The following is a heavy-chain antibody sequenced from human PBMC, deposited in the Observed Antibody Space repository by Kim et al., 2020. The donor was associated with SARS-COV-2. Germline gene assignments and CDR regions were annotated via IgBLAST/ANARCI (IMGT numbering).Heavy chain of an antibody. CDR1: GFTFSSYA. J-gene: IGHJ4*02. Sequence: GGSLRLSCAASGFTFSSYAMHWVRQAPGKGLEWVAVISYDGSNKYYADSVKGRFTISRDNSKNTLYLQMNSLRAEDTAVYYCARDRLAEQPNDYWGQGTLVTVSS. CDR3: ARDRLAEQPNDY. D-gene: IGHD6-13*01. CDR2: ISYDGSNK. V-gene: IGHV3-30*04.